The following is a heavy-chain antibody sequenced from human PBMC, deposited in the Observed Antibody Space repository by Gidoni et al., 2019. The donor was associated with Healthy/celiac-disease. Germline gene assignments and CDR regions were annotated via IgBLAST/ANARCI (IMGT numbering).Heavy chain of an antibody. CDR1: GFTFSSYG. J-gene: IGHJ4*02. D-gene: IGHD3-9*01. CDR2: ISYDGSNK. Sequence: QVQLVESGGGVVQPARSLRLSCAASGFTFSSYGMHWVRQAPGKGLEWVAVISYDGSNKYYADSVKGRFTISRDNSKNTLYLQMNSLRAEDTAVYYCAKSENYDILTGYFDYWGQGTLVNVSS. V-gene: IGHV3-30*18. CDR3: AKSENYDILTGYFDY.